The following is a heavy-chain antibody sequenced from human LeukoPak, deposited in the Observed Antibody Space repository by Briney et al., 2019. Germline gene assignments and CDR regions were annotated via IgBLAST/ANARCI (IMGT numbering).Heavy chain of an antibody. Sequence: GGSLRLSCTGSGFTFGDYAMSWFRQAPGKGLERVGFIRSKAYGGTTEYAASVKGRFTISRDDSKSIAYLQMNSLKTEDTAVYYCTRDCVSGWYCFDYWGQGTPVTVSS. D-gene: IGHD6-19*01. V-gene: IGHV3-49*03. J-gene: IGHJ4*02. CDR1: GFTFGDYA. CDR3: TRDCVSGWYCFDY. CDR2: IRSKAYGGTT.